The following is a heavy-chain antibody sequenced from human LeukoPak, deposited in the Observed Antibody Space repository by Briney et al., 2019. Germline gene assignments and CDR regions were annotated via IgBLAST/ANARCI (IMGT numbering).Heavy chain of an antibody. CDR2: IYYSGST. D-gene: IGHD3-3*01. CDR1: GGSISSYY. V-gene: IGHV4-59*01. J-gene: IGHJ3*02. CDR3: ARLRITIFGVVNAFDI. Sequence: PSETLSLTCTVSGGSISSYYWSWIRQPPGKGLEWIGYIYYSGSTNYNPSLKGRVTISVDTSKNQFSLKLSSVTAADTAVYYCARLRITIFGVVNAFDIWGQGTMVTVSS.